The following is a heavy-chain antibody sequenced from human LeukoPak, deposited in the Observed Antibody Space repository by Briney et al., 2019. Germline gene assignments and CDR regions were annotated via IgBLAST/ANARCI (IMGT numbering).Heavy chain of an antibody. V-gene: IGHV4-34*01. J-gene: IGHJ4*02. CDR3: ASLGATVTTTDC. CDR1: GGSFSGYY. CDR2: INHSGST. Sequence: SETLSLTCAVYGGSFSGYYWSWIRQPPGKGLEWIGEINHSGSTNYNSSLKSRVTISVDTSKNQSSLKLSSVTAADTAVYYCASLGATVTTTDCWGQGTLVTVSS. D-gene: IGHD4-17*01.